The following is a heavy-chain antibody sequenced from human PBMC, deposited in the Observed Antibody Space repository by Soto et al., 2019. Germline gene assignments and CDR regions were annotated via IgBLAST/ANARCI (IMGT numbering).Heavy chain of an antibody. Sequence: EVQLLESGGDSVQPGGSVRLSCAGSGFTFINYAMNWVRQAPGKGLELVSTISGGGDATFFADSVRGRLTFSRDNSKHTVNLQMNSLGVDDTAVYYCARKVVGSTSRPDYWYFDLWGRGTLVTVSS. CDR3: ARKVVGSTSRPDYWYFDL. V-gene: IGHV3-23*01. CDR1: GFTFINYA. D-gene: IGHD2-21*01. J-gene: IGHJ2*01. CDR2: ISGGGDAT.